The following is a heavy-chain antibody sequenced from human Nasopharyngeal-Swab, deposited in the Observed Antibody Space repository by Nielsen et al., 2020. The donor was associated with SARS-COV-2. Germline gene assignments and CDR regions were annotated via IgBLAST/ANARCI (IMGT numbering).Heavy chain of an antibody. Sequence: LKISCAASGFSITTYGMTWVRQAPGKGLEWVSGISELGSGIYYADSVRGRFSISRDTSKNTVYLQMNTVRAEDTGLYYCARGLTGHIVQWIPSPYWGQGTLVTVSS. V-gene: IGHV3-23*01. J-gene: IGHJ4*02. D-gene: IGHD1-14*01. CDR3: ARGLTGHIVQWIPSPY. CDR1: GFSITTYG. CDR2: ISELGSGI.